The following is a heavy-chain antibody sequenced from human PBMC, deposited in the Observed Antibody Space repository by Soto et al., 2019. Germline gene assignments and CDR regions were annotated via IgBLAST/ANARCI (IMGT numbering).Heavy chain of an antibody. J-gene: IGHJ4*02. Sequence: GGSLRLSCAASGFSFSNAWLNWVRQTPGKGLEWVGRIKSKTDGGTTDYAAPVKGRFIISRDDSKNTLYLQMNSLRAEDTAVYYCAREIVVARGASYFDYWGPGTLVTVSS. CDR1: GFSFSNAW. CDR2: IKSKTDGGTT. CDR3: AREIVVARGASYFDY. D-gene: IGHD2-2*01. V-gene: IGHV3-15*07.